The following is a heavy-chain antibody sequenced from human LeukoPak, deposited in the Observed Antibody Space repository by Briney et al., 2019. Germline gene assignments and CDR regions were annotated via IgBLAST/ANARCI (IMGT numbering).Heavy chain of an antibody. CDR3: ARERVSDYGMDV. CDR2: ISSSSSYI. CDR1: GFTFSSYS. Sequence: GGSLRLSCAASGFTFSSYSMNWVRQAPGKGLEWVSSISSSSSYIYYADSVKGRFTISRDNAKNSLYLQMNSLRAEDTAVYYCARERVSDYGMDVWGQGTTVTVSS. J-gene: IGHJ6*02. V-gene: IGHV3-21*04.